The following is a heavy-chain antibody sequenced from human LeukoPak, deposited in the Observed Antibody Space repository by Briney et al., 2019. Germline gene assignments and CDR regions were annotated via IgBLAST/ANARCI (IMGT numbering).Heavy chain of an antibody. CDR2: LYYSGST. J-gene: IGHJ4*02. Sequence: SETLSLTCTVSGGSITSYYWSWIRQPPGGGLEWIGYLYYSGSTNYNPSLKSRVTISVDTSKNQFSLKLTSVTAADTALYYCARATTAYCTGGICPNFDYWGQGTLVTVSS. V-gene: IGHV4-59*01. CDR3: ARATTAYCTGGICPNFDY. D-gene: IGHD2-8*02. CDR1: GGSITSYY.